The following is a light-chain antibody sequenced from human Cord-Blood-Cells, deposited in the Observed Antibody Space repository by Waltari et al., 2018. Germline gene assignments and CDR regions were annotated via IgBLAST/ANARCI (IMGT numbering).Light chain of an antibody. CDR2: EGS. CDR1: SSDVGSYNL. CDR3: CSYAGSSWV. J-gene: IGLJ3*02. Sequence: QSALTQPASVSGSPGQSITISCTGTSSDVGSYNLVSWYQQHPGKAPKLMIYEGSKRPSGVSNRFSGSESGNTASLTISGLQAEDEADYSCCSYAGSSWVFGGGTKLTVL. V-gene: IGLV2-23*01.